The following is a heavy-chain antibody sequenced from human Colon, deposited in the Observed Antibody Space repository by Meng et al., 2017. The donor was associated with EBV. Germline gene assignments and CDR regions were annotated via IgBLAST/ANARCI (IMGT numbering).Heavy chain of an antibody. V-gene: IGHV4-39*07. D-gene: IGHD6-13*01. CDR2: IFYSGNT. CDR1: GASITNTNYY. Sequence: LQLQESGPGLVKPSETLSLTCTVSGASITNTNYYWGWIRQPPGKGLEWIGNIFYSGNTYYNPSLKSRVTISVDTSRNQFSLKLTSVTAADTAVYYCARDYSSSWYSGGYFQRWGQGTLVTVSS. J-gene: IGHJ1*01. CDR3: ARDYSSSWYSGGYFQR.